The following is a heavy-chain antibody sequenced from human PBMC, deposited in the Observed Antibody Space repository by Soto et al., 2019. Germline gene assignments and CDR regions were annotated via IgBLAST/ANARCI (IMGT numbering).Heavy chain of an antibody. CDR2: INHSGST. J-gene: IGHJ5*02. D-gene: IGHD3-10*01. V-gene: IGHV4-34*01. CDR3: ARGPTYYYGSGRFDP. Sequence: QVQLQQWGAGLLKPSETLSLTCAVYGGSFSGYYWSWFRQPPGKGLEWIGEINHSGSTNYNPSLKSRVTISVDTSKNQFSLKLSSVTAADTAVYYCARGPTYYYGSGRFDPWGQGTLVTVSS. CDR1: GGSFSGYY.